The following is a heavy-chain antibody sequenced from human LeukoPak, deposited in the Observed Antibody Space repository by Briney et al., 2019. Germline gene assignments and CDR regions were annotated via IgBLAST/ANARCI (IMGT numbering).Heavy chain of an antibody. Sequence: GGSLRLSCATSGFTFSSYWMSWVRQAPGKGLEWVSAISGSGDSTYYGDSVKGRFTISRDNSKNTLYLQMNSLRAEDTAVYYCAKTRPLDSSSWSHGDYWGQGTLVTVSS. J-gene: IGHJ4*02. CDR1: GFTFSSYW. CDR3: AKTRPLDSSSWSHGDY. D-gene: IGHD6-13*01. CDR2: ISGSGDST. V-gene: IGHV3-23*01.